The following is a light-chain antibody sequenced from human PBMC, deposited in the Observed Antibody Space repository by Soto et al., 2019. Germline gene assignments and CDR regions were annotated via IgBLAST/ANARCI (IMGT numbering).Light chain of an antibody. Sequence: QSVLTQPASVSGSPGQSITISCTGTSSDIGAYNYVSWYQQHPGKAPKLMIYEVSNRPSGVSNRFSGSKSGHTASLTISGLQAEDEADYYCNSYTSSTTVEVFGTGTKVTVL. CDR2: EVS. J-gene: IGLJ1*01. V-gene: IGLV2-14*01. CDR1: SSDIGAYNY. CDR3: NSYTSSTTVEV.